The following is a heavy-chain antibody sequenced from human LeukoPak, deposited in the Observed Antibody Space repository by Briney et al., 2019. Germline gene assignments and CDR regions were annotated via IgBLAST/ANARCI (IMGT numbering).Heavy chain of an antibody. CDR2: IYSSGST. CDR1: GASFSGSNYY. J-gene: IGHJ4*02. D-gene: IGHD2-15*01. V-gene: IGHV4-39*01. CDR3: ARVVASTSIDS. Sequence: SETLSLTCAVSGASFSGSNYYWGWIRQPPGKGLEWIGNIYSSGSTYYNASLQSRVTISIDTSKNQFSLKLSSVTAADPAIYYCARVVASTSIDSWGQGTLVTVSS.